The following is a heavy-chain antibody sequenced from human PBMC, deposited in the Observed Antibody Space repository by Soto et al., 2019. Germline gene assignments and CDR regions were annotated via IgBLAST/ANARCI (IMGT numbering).Heavy chain of an antibody. CDR3: ARGTYGDYSPYYYGMDV. CDR1: GGSMSSGTYY. Sequence: PSETLSLTCAVSGGSMSSGTYYWGWIRQPPGKGLDWIGSIYYSGTTYYSPSLKSRVAISVDTSKNHFSLRLRSVTAADTAVYYCARGTYGDYSPYYYGMDVWGQGTTVTVSS. J-gene: IGHJ6*02. V-gene: IGHV4-39*02. D-gene: IGHD4-17*01. CDR2: IYYSGTT.